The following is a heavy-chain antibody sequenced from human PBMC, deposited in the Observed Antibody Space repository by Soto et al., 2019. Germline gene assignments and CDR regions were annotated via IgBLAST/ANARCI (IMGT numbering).Heavy chain of an antibody. Sequence: ASVKVSCKTSGYTFTDYYLFWLRQAPGQGIEWMGWINPDSAGVNLSQKFQGRVTVTSDTSISTAYMELSRLKSDDTAVYYCARGTYYYGSGSPIPHYWGQGTLVTVSS. CDR3: ARGTYYYGSGSPIPHY. D-gene: IGHD3-10*01. J-gene: IGHJ4*02. CDR2: INPDSAGV. V-gene: IGHV1-2*02. CDR1: GYTFTDYY.